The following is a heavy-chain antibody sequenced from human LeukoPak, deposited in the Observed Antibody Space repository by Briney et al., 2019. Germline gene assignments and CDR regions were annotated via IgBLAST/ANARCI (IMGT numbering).Heavy chain of an antibody. V-gene: IGHV3-7*01. CDR3: ARIRICCCFDP. J-gene: IGHJ5*02. D-gene: IGHD2/OR15-2a*01. Sequence: PGGSLRLSCAASGFSFSTYWMSWIRQAPGKGLEWVANIKEDGSEKYYVDSVEGRFTISRDNAKNSLYLQANSLRAEDTAVYYCARIRICCCFDPWGQGTLVTVSS. CDR1: GFSFSTYW. CDR2: IKEDGSEK.